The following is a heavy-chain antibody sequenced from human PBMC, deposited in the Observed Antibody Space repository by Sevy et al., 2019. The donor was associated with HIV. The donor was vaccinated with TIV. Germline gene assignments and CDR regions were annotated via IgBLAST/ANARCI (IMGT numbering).Heavy chain of an antibody. V-gene: IGHV3-48*03. CDR3: ARKYDFWSGYPYYYYGMDV. CDR2: ISSSGSTI. J-gene: IGHJ6*02. Sequence: GGSLRLSCAASGFTFSSYEMNWVRQAPGKGLEWVSYISSSGSTIYYADSVKGRFTISRDNAKNSLYLQMNSLRAEDMAVYYCARKYDFWSGYPYYYYGMDVWGQGTTVTVSS. CDR1: GFTFSSYE. D-gene: IGHD3-3*01.